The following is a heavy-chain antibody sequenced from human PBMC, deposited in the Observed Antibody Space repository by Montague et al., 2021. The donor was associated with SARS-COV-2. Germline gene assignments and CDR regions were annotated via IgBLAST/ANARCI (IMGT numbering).Heavy chain of an antibody. J-gene: IGHJ4*02. CDR3: ATLTQSNGDF. Sequence: ETLSLTCTVSSDSINSYYWGWIRQPPGKRLEWLGYVYSSGTTNYNSSLNSRIAISVDTSKNQFSLRLDSVTAADTAIYYCATLTQSNGDFWGQGALVTVS. V-gene: IGHV4-4*08. D-gene: IGHD4/OR15-4a*01. CDR2: VYSSGTT. CDR1: SDSINSYY.